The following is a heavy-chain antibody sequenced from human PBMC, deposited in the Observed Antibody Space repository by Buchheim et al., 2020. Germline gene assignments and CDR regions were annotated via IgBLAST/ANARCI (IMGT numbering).Heavy chain of an antibody. J-gene: IGHJ4*02. CDR1: GFTFGDYA. V-gene: IGHV3-49*04. CDR3: TRCAVSGSYYRQPTYDY. Sequence: EVQLVESGGGLVQPGRSLRLSCTASGFTFGDYAMSWVRQAPGKGLEWVGFIRSKAYGGTTEYAASVKGRFTISRDDSKSIAYLQMNSLKTEDTAVYYCTRCAVSGSYYRQPTYDYWGQGTL. D-gene: IGHD1-26*01. CDR2: IRSKAYGGTT.